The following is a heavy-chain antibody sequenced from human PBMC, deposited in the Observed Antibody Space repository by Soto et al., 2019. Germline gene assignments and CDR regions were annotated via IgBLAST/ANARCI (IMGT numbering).Heavy chain of an antibody. J-gene: IGHJ6*02. D-gene: IGHD2-8*01. CDR3: ARSPYCTDGVCRQMGRYGLDV. V-gene: IGHV4-4*07. CDR2: FSSSGII. CDR1: GGSINSFF. Sequence: SETLSLTCSVSGGSINSFFCSWIRQPAGKGLEWIGRFSSSGIINYKPSLKSRVTMSVDTSKNQFSLRLGSVTAADTAVYYCARSPYCTDGVCRQMGRYGLDVWGQGTTVTVS.